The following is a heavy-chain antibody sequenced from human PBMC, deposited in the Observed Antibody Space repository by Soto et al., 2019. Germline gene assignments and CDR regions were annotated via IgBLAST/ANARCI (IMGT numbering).Heavy chain of an antibody. Sequence: ASVKVSCKASGYTFTSYGISWVRQAPGQGLEWMGWISAYNGNTNYAQKLQGRVTMTTDTSTSTAYMELRSLRSDDTAVYYCARGLGSSWFFFPSEKGPRFDYWGQGTLVTVSS. CDR1: GYTFTSYG. D-gene: IGHD6-13*01. J-gene: IGHJ4*01. CDR2: ISAYNGNT. CDR3: ARGLGSSWFFFPSEKGPRFDY. V-gene: IGHV1-18*01.